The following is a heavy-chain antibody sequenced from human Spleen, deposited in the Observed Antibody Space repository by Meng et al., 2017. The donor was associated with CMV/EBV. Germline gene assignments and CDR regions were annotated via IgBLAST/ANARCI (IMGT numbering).Heavy chain of an antibody. CDR3: ARLRSLGLYYYYGMDV. D-gene: IGHD4-17*01. CDR2: IYYSGST. V-gene: IGHV4-39*07. Sequence: SETLSLTCTVSGGSISSTTYYWGWIRQPPGKGLEWIGSIYYSGSTYYNPSLKSRVTISVDTSKNHFSLKLSSVTAADTAVYYCARLRSLGLYYYYGMDVWGQGTTVTVSS. J-gene: IGHJ6*02. CDR1: GGSISSTTYY.